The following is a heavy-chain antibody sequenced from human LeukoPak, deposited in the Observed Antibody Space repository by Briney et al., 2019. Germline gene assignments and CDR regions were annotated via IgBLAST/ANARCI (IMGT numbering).Heavy chain of an antibody. J-gene: IGHJ4*02. CDR3: ARIHSRGREVMN. CDR1: EITVSSAY. Sequence: PGGSLRLSCAAAPEITVSSAYMSWVRQPAGKRLEWVSLIYSIDSTYYADSVKGRFTISRDDSKNAVYLQMNSLGVDDTAVYYCARIHSRGREVMNWGQGTLVTVSS. D-gene: IGHD6-19*01. CDR2: IYSIDST. V-gene: IGHV3-53*01.